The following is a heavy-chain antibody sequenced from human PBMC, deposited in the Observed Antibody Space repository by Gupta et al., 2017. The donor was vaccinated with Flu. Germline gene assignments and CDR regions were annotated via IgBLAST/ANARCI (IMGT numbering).Heavy chain of an antibody. CDR3: VRETSGTSWVDP. J-gene: IGHJ5*02. D-gene: IGHD6-13*01. CDR1: ITNRNNY. Sequence: ITNRNNYWAWIRQPPGKGLEWIGSVYYNGNTYYMPSLRSQFTISIDTSKTQVSLKLKYVTAADTAVYYCVRETSGTSWVDPWGQGSVVTVSS. CDR2: VYYNGNT. V-gene: IGHV4-39*01.